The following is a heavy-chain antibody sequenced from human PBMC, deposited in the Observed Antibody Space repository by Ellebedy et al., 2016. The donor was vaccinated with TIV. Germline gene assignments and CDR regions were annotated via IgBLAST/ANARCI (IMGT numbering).Heavy chain of an antibody. D-gene: IGHD2-8*01. CDR2: IYYGGST. V-gene: IGHV4-39*01. J-gene: IGHJ4*02. CDR1: GGSISSSSYY. CDR3: ARRQDIVLMVYANRAFDY. Sequence: SETLSLXCTVSGGSISSSSYYWGWIRQPPGKGLEWIGSIYYGGSTYYNPSLKSRVTISVDTSKNQFSLKLSSVTAADTAVYYCARRQDIVLMVYANRAFDYWGQGTLVTVSS.